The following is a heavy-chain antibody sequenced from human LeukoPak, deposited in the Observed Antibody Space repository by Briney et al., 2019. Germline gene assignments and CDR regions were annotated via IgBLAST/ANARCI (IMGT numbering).Heavy chain of an antibody. V-gene: IGHV3-11*01. J-gene: IGHJ6*02. CDR2: ISSSGSTI. D-gene: IGHD2-15*01. Sequence: PGGSLRLSCAASGFTFSDYYMSWIRQAPGKGLEWVSYISSSGSTIYYADSVKGRFTISRDNAKNSLYLQMNSLRAEDTAVYYCARDGVVVVVAAITYYYYGMDVWGQGTTVTVSS. CDR3: ARDGVVVVVAAITYYYYGMDV. CDR1: GFTFSDYY.